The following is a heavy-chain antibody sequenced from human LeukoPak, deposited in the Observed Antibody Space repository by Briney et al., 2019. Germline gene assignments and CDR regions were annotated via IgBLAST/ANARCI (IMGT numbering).Heavy chain of an antibody. D-gene: IGHD2-2*01. Sequence: GGSLRLSCAGSGFIVSSSYMTWVRQAPGKGLEWVSVMYSGGSRYYAVSVRGRFTISRDISKNTLYLQMNSLRAEDTAVYYCARDSSTSDYGMDVWGQGTTVTVSS. CDR2: MYSGGSR. V-gene: IGHV3-53*01. CDR3: ARDSSTSDYGMDV. J-gene: IGHJ6*02. CDR1: GFIVSSSY.